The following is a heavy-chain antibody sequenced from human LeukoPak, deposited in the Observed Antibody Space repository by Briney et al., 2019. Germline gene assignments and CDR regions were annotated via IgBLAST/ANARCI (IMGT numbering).Heavy chain of an antibody. CDR2: IIPIFGTA. CDR1: GGTLSSYA. CDR3: AREAGEGSDDAFDI. Sequence: SVKVSCKASGGTLSSYAISWVRQAPGQGLEWMGGIIPIFGTANYAQKFQGRVTITADESTSTAYMELSSLRSEDTAVYYCAREAGEGSDDAFDIWGQGTMVTVSS. D-gene: IGHD3-10*01. V-gene: IGHV1-69*01. J-gene: IGHJ3*02.